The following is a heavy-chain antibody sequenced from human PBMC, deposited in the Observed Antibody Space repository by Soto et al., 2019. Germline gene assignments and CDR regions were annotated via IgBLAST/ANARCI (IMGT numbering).Heavy chain of an antibody. CDR2: ISGSGGST. CDR3: AKDPRRITIFGVAQEGQRWFDP. J-gene: IGHJ5*02. Sequence: GGSLRLSCAASGFTFSTYAMAWVRQAPGKGLEWVSAISGSGGSTYYADSVKGRFTISRDNSKNTLYLQMNSLRAEDTAVYYCAKDPRRITIFGVAQEGQRWFDPWGQGTLVTVSS. CDR1: GFTFSTYA. D-gene: IGHD3-3*01. V-gene: IGHV3-23*01.